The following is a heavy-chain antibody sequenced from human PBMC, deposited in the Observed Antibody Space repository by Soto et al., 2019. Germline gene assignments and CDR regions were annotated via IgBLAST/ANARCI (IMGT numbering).Heavy chain of an antibody. V-gene: IGHV3-23*01. J-gene: IGHJ6*02. Sequence: GGSLRLSCAASGFTFSSYAMSWVRQAPGKGLEWVSAISGSGGSTYYADSVKGRFTISRDNSKNTLYLQMNSLRAEDTAVYYCAKDLNTAMVTSYYGMDVWGQGTTVTVSS. CDR3: AKDLNTAMVTSYYGMDV. CDR2: ISGSGGST. CDR1: GFTFSSYA. D-gene: IGHD5-18*01.